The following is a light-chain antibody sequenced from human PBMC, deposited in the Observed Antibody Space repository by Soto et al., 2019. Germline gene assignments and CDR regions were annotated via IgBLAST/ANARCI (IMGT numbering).Light chain of an antibody. CDR2: GAS. J-gene: IGKJ2*01. CDR3: LQDYNYPFT. V-gene: IGKV1-6*01. CDR1: QDISKD. Sequence: AIHLTQSPSSLSASIGERIPITCRASQDISKDLAWYQQKPGKAPQILIYGASTLQTGVASRFSGSGSATDFTLTISSLQPEDSAAYYCLQDYNYPFTFGQGTKVDIK.